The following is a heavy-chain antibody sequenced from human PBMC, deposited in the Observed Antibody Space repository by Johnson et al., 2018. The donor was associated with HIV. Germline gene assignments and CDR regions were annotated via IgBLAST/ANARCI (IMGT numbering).Heavy chain of an antibody. Sequence: VQLVESGGGLVQPGGSLRLSCAASGFTFSNYWMSWVRQAPGKGLEWVANIKEDGSEKNYVDSVKGRFTIFRDNAKDSLYLQMNSLRAEDTAVYYCSKDGGGGYDRAFDIWGQGTMVTVSS. CDR3: SKDGGGGYDRAFDI. CDR2: IKEDGSEK. D-gene: IGHD5-12*01. CDR1: GFTFSNYW. J-gene: IGHJ3*02. V-gene: IGHV3-7*01.